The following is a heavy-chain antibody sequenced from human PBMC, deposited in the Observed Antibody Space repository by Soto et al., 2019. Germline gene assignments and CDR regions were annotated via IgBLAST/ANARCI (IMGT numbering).Heavy chain of an antibody. V-gene: IGHV1-69*13. CDR1: GGTFSNYI. J-gene: IGHJ4*01. CDR2: IIPIFGTT. CDR3: ARAYYYDTSGYYESPDY. D-gene: IGHD3-22*01. Sequence: SVKVSCKSSGGTFSNYIINWVRQAPGQGLEWMGGIIPIFGTTNYAQKFQGRVTITADESTSTAYMELSSLRSEDTAVYYCARAYYYDTSGYYESPDYWGQ.